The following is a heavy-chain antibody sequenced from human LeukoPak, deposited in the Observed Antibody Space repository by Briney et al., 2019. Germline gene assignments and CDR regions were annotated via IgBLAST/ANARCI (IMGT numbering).Heavy chain of an antibody. CDR2: ISGSDGST. V-gene: IGHV3-23*01. Sequence: GGSLRLSCAASGFTFSSYAMSWVRQAPGKGLEGVSAISGSDGSTYYADSVKGRFTISRDNSKNTLYLQMNSLRAEDTAVYYWASSSGSHVAFRGYWRQGTLHTVSS. J-gene: IGHJ4*02. CDR3: ASSSGSHVAFRGY. D-gene: IGHD1-26*01. CDR1: GFTFSSYA.